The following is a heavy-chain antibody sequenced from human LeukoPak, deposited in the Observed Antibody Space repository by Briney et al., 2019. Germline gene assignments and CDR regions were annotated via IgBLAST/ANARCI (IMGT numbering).Heavy chain of an antibody. CDR3: ASGRYYFDY. Sequence: SVKVSCKASGGTFSSYAISWVRQAPGQGLEWMGGIIPIFGTANYAQKFQGRVTITRDTSASTAYMELSSLRSEDTAVCYCASGRYYFDYWGQGTLVTVSS. J-gene: IGHJ4*02. CDR2: IIPIFGTA. V-gene: IGHV1-69*05. CDR1: GGTFSSYA.